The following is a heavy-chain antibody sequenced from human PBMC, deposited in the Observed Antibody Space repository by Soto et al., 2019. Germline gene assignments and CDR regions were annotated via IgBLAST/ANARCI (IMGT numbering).Heavy chain of an antibody. Sequence: PSDTLSLTCTVSGGSVSSGGYYWSWIRQPPGKGLEWIGYIYYSGSTNYNPSLKSRVTISVDTSKNQFSLKLSSVTAADTAVYYCTKNSAYALDYWGQGTLVTVSS. CDR2: IYYSGST. CDR1: GGSVSSGGYY. V-gene: IGHV4-61*08. CDR3: TKNSAYALDY. D-gene: IGHD5-12*01. J-gene: IGHJ4*02.